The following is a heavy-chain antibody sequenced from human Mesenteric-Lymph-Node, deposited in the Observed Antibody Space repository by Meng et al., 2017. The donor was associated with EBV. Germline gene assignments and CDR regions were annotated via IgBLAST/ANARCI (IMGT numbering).Heavy chain of an antibody. J-gene: IGHJ4*02. CDR2: IFHSGSA. Sequence: QVRLEESGPGVVKPLGTLSLTCDVSGGFITSSNWWSWFRQPPGKGLEWIGEIFHSGSAKYNPSLKSRVTISVDKSKNHFSLRLSSVTAADTAVYYCVRRVVVMKEEELDHWGQGTLVTVSS. D-gene: IGHD3-22*01. CDR3: VRRVVVMKEEELDH. CDR1: GGFITSSNW. V-gene: IGHV4-4*02.